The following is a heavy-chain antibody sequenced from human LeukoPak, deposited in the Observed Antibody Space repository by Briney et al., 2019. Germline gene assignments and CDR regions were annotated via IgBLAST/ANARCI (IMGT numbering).Heavy chain of an antibody. CDR2: IIPIFGTA. Sequence: GASVKVSCKASGGTFSSYAISWVRQAPGQGLEWMGGIIPIFGTANYAQKFQGRVTITADESTSTAYMELSSLRSEDTAVYYCARLTSEALSEWELLLGDYWGQGTLVSVSS. J-gene: IGHJ4*01. V-gene: IGHV1-69*13. D-gene: IGHD1-26*01. CDR1: GGTFSSYA. CDR3: ARLTSEALSEWELLLGDY.